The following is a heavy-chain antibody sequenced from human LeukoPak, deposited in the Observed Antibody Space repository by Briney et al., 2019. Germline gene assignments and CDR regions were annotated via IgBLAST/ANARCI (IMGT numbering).Heavy chain of an antibody. Sequence: GGSLRLSCAASGLSFSSYAMSWIRQAPGKGLEWVSVISGSGDSTYYADSAKGRFTISRDTSNSTLYLQMNGLRAEDTAMYYCAKGWSASCYSPCDYWGQGTPVTVSS. V-gene: IGHV3-23*01. CDR2: ISGSGDST. CDR3: AKGWSASCYSPCDY. D-gene: IGHD2-2*01. CDR1: GLSFSSYA. J-gene: IGHJ4*02.